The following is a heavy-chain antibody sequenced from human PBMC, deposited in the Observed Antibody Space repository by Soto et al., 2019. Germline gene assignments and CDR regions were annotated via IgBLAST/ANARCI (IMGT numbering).Heavy chain of an antibody. D-gene: IGHD5-18*01. CDR3: GRGIRTYYGMDV. CDR1: GFTFSSYW. V-gene: IGHV3-74*01. CDR2: IKSDGSSM. Sequence: EVQLVESGGGLVQPGGSLRLSCAASGFTFSSYWMHWVRQVPGQGLVWVSRIKSDGSSMNYADAVKGRFTISRDNAKNTLLLQMNSLRAEDTAVYYCGRGIRTYYGMDVWGQGTTVTVSS. J-gene: IGHJ6*02.